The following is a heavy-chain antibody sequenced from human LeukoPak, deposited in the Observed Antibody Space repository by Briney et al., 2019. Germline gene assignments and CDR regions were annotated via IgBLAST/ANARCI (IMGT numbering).Heavy chain of an antibody. CDR3: ARDRSPGGGATHFDN. D-gene: IGHD1-26*01. Sequence: GGSLRLSCAASGFTFSSYWMHWVRQAPGKGLVWVSRINSDGSSTSYADSVKGRFTISRDNAKNTLYLQMNSLRAEDTAVYYCARDRSPGGGATHFDNWGQGTLVTVSS. CDR1: GFTFSSYW. V-gene: IGHV3-74*01. CDR2: INSDGSST. J-gene: IGHJ4*02.